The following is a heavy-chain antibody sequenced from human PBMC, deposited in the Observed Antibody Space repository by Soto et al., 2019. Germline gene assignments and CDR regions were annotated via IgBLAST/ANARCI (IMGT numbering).Heavy chain of an antibody. Sequence: SETLSLTCTVSGGSISSRSYYWGWIRQPPGKGLEWIGTTYYSGTTYYNPSLQSRVTISVDTSKNQFSLKLSSVTAADTAVYYCARHEGMGVYYGMDVWGQGTTVTVSS. V-gene: IGHV4-39*01. D-gene: IGHD3-16*01. J-gene: IGHJ6*02. CDR2: TYYSGTT. CDR1: GGSISSRSYY. CDR3: ARHEGMGVYYGMDV.